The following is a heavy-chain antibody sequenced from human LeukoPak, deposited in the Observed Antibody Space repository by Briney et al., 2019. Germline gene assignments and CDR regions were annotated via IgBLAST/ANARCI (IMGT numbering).Heavy chain of an antibody. D-gene: IGHD6-19*01. J-gene: IGHJ2*01. CDR2: IYYSGST. Sequence: SETLSLACTVSGGSISSSSYYWGWIREPPGKGLEGVGSIYYSGSTYYNPSLKSRVTISVDTSKTQFSLKLSSVTAADTAVYYCARDHSSSSRWTHWYFDLWGRGTLVTVSS. CDR1: GGSISSSSYY. CDR3: ARDHSSSSRWTHWYFDL. V-gene: IGHV4-39*07.